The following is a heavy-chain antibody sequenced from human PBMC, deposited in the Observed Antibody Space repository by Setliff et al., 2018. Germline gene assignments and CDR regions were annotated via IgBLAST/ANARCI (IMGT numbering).Heavy chain of an antibody. V-gene: IGHV1-18*01. Sequence: ASVKVSCKASGYTFTNYAINWVRQAPGQGLEWVGWISVHSGNTYYAQKFQGRVTMTTDTSTATAYLELRSLRSDDTAVYYCSRLVRYCTRTSCQRASGEDYWGQGTLVTVSS. D-gene: IGHD2-2*01. J-gene: IGHJ4*02. CDR3: SRLVRYCTRTSCQRASGEDY. CDR1: GYTFTNYA. CDR2: ISVHSGNT.